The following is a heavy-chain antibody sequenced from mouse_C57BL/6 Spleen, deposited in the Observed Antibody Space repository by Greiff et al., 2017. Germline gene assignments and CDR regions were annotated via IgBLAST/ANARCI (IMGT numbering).Heavy chain of an antibody. J-gene: IGHJ1*03. CDR1: GFTFNTYA. CDR2: IRSKSSNYAT. V-gene: IGHV10-3*01. D-gene: IGHD1-1*01. Sequence: EVKVEESGGGLVQPKGSLKLSCAASGFTFNTYAMHWVRQAPGKGLEWVARIRSKSSNYATYYADSVKDRFTISRDDSQNMLYLQMNNPKTEDTAMYYWVRSPYYYGSSHWYFDVWGTGTTVTVSS. CDR3: VRSPYYYGSSHWYFDV.